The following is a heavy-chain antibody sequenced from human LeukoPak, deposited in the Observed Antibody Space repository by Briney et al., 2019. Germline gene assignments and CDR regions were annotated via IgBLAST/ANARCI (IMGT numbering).Heavy chain of an antibody. V-gene: IGHV3-53*01. Sequence: PGGSLRLSCAASGFTVSSNYMSWVRQAPGKGLEWVSVIYSGGSTYYADSVKGRFTISRDNSKNTLYLQMNSLRAEDTAVYYCATHSSPKGGVFDIWGQGTMVTVSS. D-gene: IGHD2-8*02. CDR3: ATHSSPKGGVFDI. CDR2: IYSGGST. J-gene: IGHJ3*02. CDR1: GFTVSSNY.